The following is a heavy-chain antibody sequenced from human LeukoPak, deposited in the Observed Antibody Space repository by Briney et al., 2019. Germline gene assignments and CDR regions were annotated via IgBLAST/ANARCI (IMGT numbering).Heavy chain of an antibody. V-gene: IGHV3-30*02. CDR3: ARGVRRRPDAFDI. CDR1: GFTFSSYG. Sequence: GGSLRLSCAASGFTFSSYGMHWVRQAPGKGLEWVAFIRYDGSNKYYADSVKGRFTISRDNSKNTLYLQMNSLRAEDTAVYYCARGVRRRPDAFDIWGQGTMVTVSS. CDR2: IRYDGSNK. J-gene: IGHJ3*02. D-gene: IGHD6-25*01.